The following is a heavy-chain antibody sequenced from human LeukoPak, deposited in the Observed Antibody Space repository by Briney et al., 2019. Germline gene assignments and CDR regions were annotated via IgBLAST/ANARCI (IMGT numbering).Heavy chain of an antibody. CDR2: ISSSGGST. V-gene: IGHV3-64*04. J-gene: IGHJ4*02. D-gene: IGHD1-26*01. CDR1: GFTFTTYA. CDR3: AKDTELSTTTFHY. Sequence: GGSLRLSCSASGFTFTTYAMHWVRQAPGKGLEYVSAISSSGGSTFYTDSVKGRFTISRDNSKNTLFLQMNSLRAEDTAVYYCAKDTELSTTTFHYWGQGTLVTVSS.